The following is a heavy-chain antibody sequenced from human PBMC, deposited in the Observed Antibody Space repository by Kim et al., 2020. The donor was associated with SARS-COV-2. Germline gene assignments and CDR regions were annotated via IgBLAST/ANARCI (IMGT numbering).Heavy chain of an antibody. CDR2: IYYSGST. Sequence: SETLSLTCTVSGGSISSSSYYWGWIRQPPGKGLEWIGSIYYSGSTYYNPSLKSRVTISVDTSKNQFSLKLSSVTAADTAVYYCARLKRGYWYFDLWGRGTLVTVSS. CDR1: GGSISSSSYY. V-gene: IGHV4-39*01. D-gene: IGHD3-16*01. J-gene: IGHJ2*01. CDR3: ARLKRGYWYFDL.